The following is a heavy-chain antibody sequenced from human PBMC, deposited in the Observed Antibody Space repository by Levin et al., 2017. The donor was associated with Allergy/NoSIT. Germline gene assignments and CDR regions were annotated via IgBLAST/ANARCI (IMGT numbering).Heavy chain of an antibody. CDR3: AREGIAAAGIPYYGMDV. D-gene: IGHD6-13*01. Sequence: PSETLSLTCTVSGGSVSSGSYYWSWIRQPPGKGLEWIGYIYYSGSTNYNPSLKSRVTISVDTSKNQFSLKLSSVTAADTAVYYCAREGIAAAGIPYYGMDVWGQGTTVTVSS. CDR2: IYYSGST. V-gene: IGHV4-61*01. J-gene: IGHJ6*02. CDR1: GGSVSSGSYY.